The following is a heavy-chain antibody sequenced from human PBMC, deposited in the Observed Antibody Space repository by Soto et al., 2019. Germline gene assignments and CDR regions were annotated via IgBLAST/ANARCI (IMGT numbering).Heavy chain of an antibody. V-gene: IGHV3-48*02. CDR2: ISSSSSTI. CDR1: GFTFSSYS. J-gene: IGHJ6*02. Sequence: GGSLRLSCAASGFTFSSYSMNWVRQAPGKGLEWVSYISSSSSTIYYADSVKGRFTISRDNAKNSLYLQMNSLRDEDTAVYYCARNLRILLARIYYYYYGMDVWGQGTTVTVS. CDR3: ARNLRILLARIYYYYYGMDV. D-gene: IGHD5-12*01.